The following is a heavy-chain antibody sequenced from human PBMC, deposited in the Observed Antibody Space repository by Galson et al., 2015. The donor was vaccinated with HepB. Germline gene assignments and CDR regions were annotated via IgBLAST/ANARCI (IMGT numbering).Heavy chain of an antibody. J-gene: IGHJ3*01. V-gene: IGHV1-46*01. CDR1: GYTFIYFH. CDR3: ARDRGYYGSGSDGGGLNL. D-gene: IGHD3-10*01. Sequence: SVKVSCKASGYTFIYFHVHWVRQAPGQGFEWMGIIDPSGGGTVYAQQFQGRVTMTRDTSTGTAYMELSSLTSEDTAVYFGARDRGYYGSGSDGGGLNLWGEGTLVAVSS. CDR2: IDPSGGGT.